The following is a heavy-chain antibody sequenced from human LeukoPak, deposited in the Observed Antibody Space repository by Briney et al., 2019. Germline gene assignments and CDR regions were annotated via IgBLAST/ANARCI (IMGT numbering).Heavy chain of an antibody. D-gene: IGHD6-13*01. J-gene: IGHJ1*01. Sequence: GGSLRLSCAASGFTFNSYAMHWLRQAPGKGLEWVAVISYDGSNKYYADSVKGRFTISRDNSKNTLYLQMNSLRAEDTAVYYCARWEVAAAGPAEYFQHWGQGTLVTVSS. CDR1: GFTFNSYA. CDR3: ARWEVAAAGPAEYFQH. V-gene: IGHV3-30-3*01. CDR2: ISYDGSNK.